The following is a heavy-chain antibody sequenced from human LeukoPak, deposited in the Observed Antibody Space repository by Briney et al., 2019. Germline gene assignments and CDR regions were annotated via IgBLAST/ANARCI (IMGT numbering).Heavy chain of an antibody. CDR1: GFTFSSYS. V-gene: IGHV3-48*01. J-gene: IGHJ4*02. CDR2: ISKTSSFM. Sequence: GGSLRLSCAASGFTFSSYSMNWVRQAPGKGLEWISYISKTSSFMYYADSVKGRFIISRDNAKNSHYLQMSILRADDTAVYYSSRRLDCWGQGTLGTVSS. CDR3: SRRLDC.